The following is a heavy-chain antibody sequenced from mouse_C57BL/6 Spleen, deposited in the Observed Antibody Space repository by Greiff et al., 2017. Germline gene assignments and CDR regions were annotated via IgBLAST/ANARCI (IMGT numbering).Heavy chain of an antibody. D-gene: IGHD2-5*01. CDR1: GYTFTSYW. Sequence: QVQLQQPGAELVRPGSSVKLSCKASGYTFTSYWMHWVKQRPIQGLEWIGNIDPSDSETHYNQKFKDKATLTVDKSSSTAYMQLSSLTSEDSAVYYCARRAPAYYSNYYLDYWGQGTTLTGSS. V-gene: IGHV1-52*01. CDR3: ARRAPAYYSNYYLDY. CDR2: IDPSDSET. J-gene: IGHJ2*01.